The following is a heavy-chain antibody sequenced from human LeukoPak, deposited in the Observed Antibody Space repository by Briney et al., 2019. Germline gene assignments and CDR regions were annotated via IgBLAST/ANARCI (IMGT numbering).Heavy chain of an antibody. D-gene: IGHD6-19*01. CDR2: FSGSGGST. V-gene: IGHV3-23*01. J-gene: IGHJ4*02. CDR1: GFTVGNNY. Sequence: GGSLRLSCAVSGFTVGNNYMSWVRQAPGKGLQWVSAFSGSGGSTYYADSVKGRFTISRDNSRNTLYLQMNSLRAEDTAVYYCAKDTAKYSSGEFDYWGQGTLVTVSS. CDR3: AKDTAKYSSGEFDY.